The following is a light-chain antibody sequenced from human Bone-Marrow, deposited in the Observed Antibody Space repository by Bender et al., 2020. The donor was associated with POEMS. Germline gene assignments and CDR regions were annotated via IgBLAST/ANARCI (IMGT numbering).Light chain of an antibody. CDR3: ATWDDSLSGWM. Sequence: QSVLTQPPSVSGAPGQRVTISCTGSSSNTGSGYDINWYQHLPGTAPKLLIYGYNNRPSGVPDRFSGSKSGTSASLAITGLRSEDEADYYCATWDDSLSGWMFGGGTKLTVL. CDR1: SSNTGSGYD. J-gene: IGLJ3*02. CDR2: GYN. V-gene: IGLV1-40*01.